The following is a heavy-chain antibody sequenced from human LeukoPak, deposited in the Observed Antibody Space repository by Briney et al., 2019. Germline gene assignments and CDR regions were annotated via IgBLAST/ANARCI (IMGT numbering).Heavy chain of an antibody. D-gene: IGHD3-10*01. CDR3: AKDSMVRGV. V-gene: IGHV3-30-3*01. Sequence: PGRSLRLSCAASGFTFSSYAMHWVRQAPGKGLEWVAVISYDGSNKYYADSVKGRFTISRDNSKNTLYLQMNSLRAEDTAVYYCAKDSMVRGVWGQGTMVTVSS. J-gene: IGHJ3*01. CDR2: ISYDGSNK. CDR1: GFTFSSYA.